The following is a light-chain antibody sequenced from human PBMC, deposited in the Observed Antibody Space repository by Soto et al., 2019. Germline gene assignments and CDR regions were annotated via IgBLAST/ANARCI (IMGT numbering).Light chain of an antibody. CDR1: HRVSSSD. V-gene: IGKV3-20*01. J-gene: IGKJ1*01. CDR3: QQCAGSGT. Sequence: MVCSECRSIVYRSDVHRATXSCRASHRVSSSDLAVYEQKPGQSPRLLIYVASSRANGIRARFAGRGSGTDFTLTTSRRKNEGFAVYYSQQCAGSGTCGQGTKV. CDR2: VAS.